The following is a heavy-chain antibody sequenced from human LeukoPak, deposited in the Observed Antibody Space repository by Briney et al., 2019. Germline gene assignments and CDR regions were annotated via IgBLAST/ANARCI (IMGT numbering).Heavy chain of an antibody. CDR3: ARVCDSSGYYPVYYFDY. Sequence: SETLSLTCAVSGGSISSSNWWSWVRQPPGKGLEWIGEIYHSGSTNYNPSLKSRVTISVDKSKNQFSLKLSSVTAADTAVYYCARVCDSSGYYPVYYFDYWGQGTLVTVSS. CDR2: IYHSGST. CDR1: GGSISSSNW. D-gene: IGHD3-22*01. V-gene: IGHV4-4*02. J-gene: IGHJ4*02.